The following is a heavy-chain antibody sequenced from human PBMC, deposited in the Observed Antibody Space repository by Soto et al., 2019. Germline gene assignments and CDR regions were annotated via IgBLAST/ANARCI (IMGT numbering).Heavy chain of an antibody. CDR2: ISYDGSNK. V-gene: IGHV3-30-3*01. D-gene: IGHD2-8*01. CDR3: GRPLHPFVLVRSLDY. J-gene: IGHJ4*02. Sequence: QVQLVESGGGLVQPGRSLRLSCAASGFTFSSYAMHWVRQAPGKGLEWVAVISYDGSNKYYADSVKGRFTISRDNSKNKLYLQMNGLRAEDTAVYYCGRPLHPFVLVRSLDYWGQGSLVTVSS. CDR1: GFTFSSYA.